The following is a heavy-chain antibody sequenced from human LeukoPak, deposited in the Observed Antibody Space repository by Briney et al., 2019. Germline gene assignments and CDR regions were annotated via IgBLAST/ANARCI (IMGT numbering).Heavy chain of an antibody. V-gene: IGHV6-1*01. CDR3: SLARSEYHYGMDV. Sequence: SQTLSLTCAISGDSASSISVAWNWIRQSPSRGLEWLGRTYYRSKWYYEYAVSVKSRINISPDTSKNQFSLQLTSVTPEDTAVYYCSLARSEYHYGMDVWGQGTTVTVSS. J-gene: IGHJ6*02. CDR2: TYYRSKWYY. CDR1: GDSASSISVA.